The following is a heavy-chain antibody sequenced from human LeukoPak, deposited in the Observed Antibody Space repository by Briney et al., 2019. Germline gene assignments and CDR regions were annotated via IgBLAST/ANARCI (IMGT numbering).Heavy chain of an antibody. CDR3: ARDSYDSSGYQIDY. Sequence: SETLSLTCAVYGGSFSGYYWSLIRQPPGKGLEWIGEINHSGSTNYNPSLKSRVTISVDTSKNQFSLKLSSVTAADTAVYYCARDSYDSSGYQIDYWGQGTLVTVSS. CDR2: INHSGST. D-gene: IGHD3-22*01. J-gene: IGHJ4*02. CDR1: GGSFSGYY. V-gene: IGHV4-34*01.